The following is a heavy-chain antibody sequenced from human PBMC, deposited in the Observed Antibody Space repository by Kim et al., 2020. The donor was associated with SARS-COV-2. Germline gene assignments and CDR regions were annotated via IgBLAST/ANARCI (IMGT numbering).Heavy chain of an antibody. CDR2: ISYDGSNK. CDR1: GFTFSSYA. Sequence: GGSLRLSCAASGFTFSSYAMHWVRQAPGKGLEWVAVISYDGSNKYYADSVKGRFTISRDNSKNTLYLQMNSLRAEDTAVYYCARDEESFDYWGQGTLVTVSS. V-gene: IGHV3-30*04. J-gene: IGHJ4*02. CDR3: ARDEESFDY.